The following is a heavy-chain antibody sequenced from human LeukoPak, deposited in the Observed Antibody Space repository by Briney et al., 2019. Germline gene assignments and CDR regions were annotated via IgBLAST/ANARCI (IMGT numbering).Heavy chain of an antibody. Sequence: RASETLSPTCVVYGGSFSGYYWSWIRQPPGKGLEWIGDIKHSGSTNYNTSLKSRVTISVDTSKNQFSLKLSSVTAADTAVYYCARGLGDLWSGYGVNYMDVWGKGTTVTVSS. V-gene: IGHV4-34*01. CDR3: ARGLGDLWSGYGVNYMDV. D-gene: IGHD3-3*01. CDR2: IKHSGST. CDR1: GGSFSGYY. J-gene: IGHJ6*03.